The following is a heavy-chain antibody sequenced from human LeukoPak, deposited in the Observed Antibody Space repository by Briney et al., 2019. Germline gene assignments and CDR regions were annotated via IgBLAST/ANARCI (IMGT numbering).Heavy chain of an antibody. D-gene: IGHD3-10*01. J-gene: IGHJ5*02. Sequence: ASVKVSCKASGYTFSRYYMHWVRQAPGQGLEWMGIINPSDGSTSYVHKFQGRVTMTRDTSTSTVYMELSSLRSEDTAAYYCARGWGLWSGGRRTEGSGSYYGWFDLWGQGTLVTVSS. CDR3: ARGWGLWSGGRRTEGSGSYYGWFDL. CDR1: GYTFSRYY. V-gene: IGHV1-46*01. CDR2: INPSDGST.